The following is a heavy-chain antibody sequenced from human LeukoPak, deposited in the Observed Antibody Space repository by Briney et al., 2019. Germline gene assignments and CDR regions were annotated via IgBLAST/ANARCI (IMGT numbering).Heavy chain of an antibody. CDR3: ARLTGVVNAFDY. CDR2: ISSGSSDI. D-gene: IGHD5-18*01. Sequence: GGSLRLSCAASGLTFSTYSMTGVRQAPGKGLEWVSSISSGSSDISYADSVKGRFTISRDNAKYSLYLQVNSLRAEDTAVYYCARLTGVVNAFDYWGQGTLVTVSS. V-gene: IGHV3-21*01. J-gene: IGHJ4*02. CDR1: GLTFSTYS.